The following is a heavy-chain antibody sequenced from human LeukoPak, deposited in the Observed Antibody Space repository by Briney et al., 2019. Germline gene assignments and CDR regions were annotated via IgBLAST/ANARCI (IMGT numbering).Heavy chain of an antibody. Sequence: GGSLRLSCAASGFAFSSYSMNWVRQAPGKGLEWVSSISSSSSYIYYADSVKGRFTISRDNAKNSLYLQMNSLRAEDTAVYYCARDSFXSGXXXGFYYWXXGXLVTV. CDR2: ISSSSSYI. V-gene: IGHV3-21*01. J-gene: IGHJ4*02. CDR1: GFAFSSYS. CDR3: ARDSFXSGXXXGFYY. D-gene: IGHD3-3*01.